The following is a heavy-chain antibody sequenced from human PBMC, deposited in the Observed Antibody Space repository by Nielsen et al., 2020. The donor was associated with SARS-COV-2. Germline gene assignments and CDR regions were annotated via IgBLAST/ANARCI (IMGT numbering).Heavy chain of an antibody. D-gene: IGHD4-17*01. V-gene: IGHV6-1*01. Sequence: WIRQSPSRGLEWLGRTYYRYKWYNDYAVSVKSRITINQDTSKNQFSLHLNSVTPEDTAVYYCARARGAYGDYYYYYYTAVWGKGTTVTVSS. CDR2: TYYRYKWYN. CDR3: ARARGAYGDYYYYYYTAV. J-gene: IGHJ6*03.